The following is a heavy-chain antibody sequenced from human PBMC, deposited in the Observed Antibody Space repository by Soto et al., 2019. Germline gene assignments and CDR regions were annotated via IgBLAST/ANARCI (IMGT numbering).Heavy chain of an antibody. Sequence: QITLKESGPTLVKPTQTLTLTCTFSGFSLSTSGVGVGWIRQPPGKALEWLALISWDDDKRYSPSLKSRLTIPHDPSKNQLVLTMTNMDPVYTATYHCAHRPPLGGATRYWHFAPWARGPLVPVSS. CDR2: ISWDDDK. CDR1: GFSLSTSGVG. V-gene: IGHV2-5*02. J-gene: IGHJ2*01. CDR3: AHRPPLGGATRYWHFAP. D-gene: IGHD1-26*01.